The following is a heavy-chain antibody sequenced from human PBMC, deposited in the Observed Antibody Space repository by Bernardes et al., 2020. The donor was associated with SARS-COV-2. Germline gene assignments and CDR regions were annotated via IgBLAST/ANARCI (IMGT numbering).Heavy chain of an antibody. V-gene: IGHV3-74*01. J-gene: IGHJ3*02. Sequence: GGSLRLSCAASGFTLSSSCIHWVRQAPGKGLVWVSRTTPDGSITDYADFVKGRFTISRDNSKNTLYLQMNSLRAEDTAVYYCAKEIQYSSGWYGDAFDIWGQGTMVTVSS. CDR3: AKEIQYSSGWYGDAFDI. CDR2: TTPDGSIT. CDR1: GFTLSSSC. D-gene: IGHD6-19*01.